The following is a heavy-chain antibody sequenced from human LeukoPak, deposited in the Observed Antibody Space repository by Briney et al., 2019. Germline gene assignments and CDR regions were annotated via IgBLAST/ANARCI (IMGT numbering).Heavy chain of an antibody. J-gene: IGHJ4*02. V-gene: IGHV5-51*01. Sequence: GESLKISCKGSGYSFTNYWIGWVRQMPGKGLEWMGIIYPGNSDPRYSPSFQGQVTISADKSTTTAYLQWSSLKASDTAMYYCARGATTLDYWGQGTLVTVSS. D-gene: IGHD1-1*01. CDR1: GYSFTNYW. CDR3: ARGATTLDY. CDR2: IYPGNSDP.